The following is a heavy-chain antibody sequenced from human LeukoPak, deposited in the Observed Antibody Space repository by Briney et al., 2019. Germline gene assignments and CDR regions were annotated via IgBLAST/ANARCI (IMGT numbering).Heavy chain of an antibody. CDR3: ASEDCSGTSCSSFDY. CDR1: GGSISSRSYY. CDR2: IFYSGTT. D-gene: IGHD2-2*01. V-gene: IGHV4-39*01. J-gene: IGHJ4*02. Sequence: PSETLSLTCTVSGGSISSRSYYWVWIRQPPGKGLEWIGSIFYSGTTYYNPSLKSRVTISVDTSKNQFSLRLSSVTAADTAVYYCASEDCSGTSCSSFDYWGQGTLVTVSS.